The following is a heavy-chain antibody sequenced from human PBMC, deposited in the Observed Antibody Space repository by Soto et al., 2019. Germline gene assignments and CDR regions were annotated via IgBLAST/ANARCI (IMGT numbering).Heavy chain of an antibody. D-gene: IGHD1-1*01. V-gene: IGHV3-23*01. CDR3: TKAGGANCYIDY. Sequence: EVQVLESGGGLVQPGESLRLSCAASGFTFSNFAMSWVRQPPGKGLQWVSVISGSGGTTNDAYSVKGRFTISRDNYRNTLSLHMDSLRAEDTAVYFCTKAGGANCYIDYWGQGTLVTVAS. CDR2: ISGSGGTT. CDR1: GFTFSNFA. J-gene: IGHJ4*02.